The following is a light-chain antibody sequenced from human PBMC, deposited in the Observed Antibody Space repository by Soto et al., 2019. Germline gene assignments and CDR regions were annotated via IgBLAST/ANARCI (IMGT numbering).Light chain of an antibody. J-gene: IGKJ5*01. CDR1: QTISSW. V-gene: IGKV1-5*03. CDR3: QQFNDYTIT. Sequence: DIQRTQPPSTLSGSVGDRVTITCRASQTISSWLAWYQKKPGKDPKILIYKASTLQRGVPSRFSGSGSGTEFNLAISRLQTEDFATYYCQQFNDYTITFGQGTRLEIK. CDR2: KAS.